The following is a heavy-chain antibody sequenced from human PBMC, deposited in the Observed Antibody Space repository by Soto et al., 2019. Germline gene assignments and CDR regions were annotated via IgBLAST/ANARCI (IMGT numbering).Heavy chain of an antibody. CDR1: GFTFSSYG. D-gene: IGHD1-26*01. J-gene: IGHJ3*02. CDR3: ARGGWMELQSAFDI. CDR2: IWYDGSNK. Sequence: QVQLVESGGGVVQPGRSLRLSCAASGFTFSSYGMHWVRQAPGKGLEWVAVIWYDGSNKYYADSVKGRFTISRENSKNTLYLQMNSLRAEDTAVYYCARGGWMELQSAFDIWGQGTMVTVSS. V-gene: IGHV3-33*01.